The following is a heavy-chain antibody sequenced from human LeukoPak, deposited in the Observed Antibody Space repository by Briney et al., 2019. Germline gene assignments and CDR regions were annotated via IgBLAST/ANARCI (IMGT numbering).Heavy chain of an antibody. V-gene: IGHV3-7*03. CDR3: TRDTNYYDSSGWDAFDI. J-gene: IGHJ3*02. Sequence: GGSLRLSCAASGFTFSSYWMSWVRQAPGKGLEWVANIKQDGSEKYYVDSVKGRFTISRDNAKNSLYLQMNSLRAEDTAVYYCTRDTNYYDSSGWDAFDIWGQGTMVTVSS. CDR1: GFTFSSYW. CDR2: IKQDGSEK. D-gene: IGHD3-22*01.